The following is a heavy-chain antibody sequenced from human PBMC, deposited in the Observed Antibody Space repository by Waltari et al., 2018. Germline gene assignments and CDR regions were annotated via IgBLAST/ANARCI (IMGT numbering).Heavy chain of an antibody. CDR3: ARGYCSGDSCSVYFDY. CDR2: IFTSGST. D-gene: IGHD2-15*01. CDR1: GGSISSGSAS. J-gene: IGHJ4*02. Sequence: QVQLQESGPGLVRPSQTLSLTCTVSGGSISSGSASWPWLRPPAGKGLEWVGHIFTSGSTKYNPSLKSRVSVSLDTSENQFSLRLSSVTAADTAVYYCARGYCSGDSCSVYFDYWGQGTLVTVSS. V-gene: IGHV4-61*02.